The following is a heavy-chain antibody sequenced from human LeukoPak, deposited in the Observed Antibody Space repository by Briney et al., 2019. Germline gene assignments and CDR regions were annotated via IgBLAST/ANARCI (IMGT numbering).Heavy chain of an antibody. V-gene: IGHV3-7*01. CDR2: IKQDGSKK. CDR1: GFTFSSYW. CDR3: ARVHPTFDWLGSLAFDI. Sequence: PGGSLRLSCAASGFTFSSYWMSWVRQAPGKGLEWVANIKQDGSKKYYVDSVKGRFTISRDNAKNSLYLQMNSLRAEDTAVYYCARVHPTFDWLGSLAFDIWGQGTMVTVSS. D-gene: IGHD3-9*01. J-gene: IGHJ3*02.